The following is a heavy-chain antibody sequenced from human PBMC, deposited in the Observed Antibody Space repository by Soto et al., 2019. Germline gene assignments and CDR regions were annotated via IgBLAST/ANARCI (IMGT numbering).Heavy chain of an antibody. CDR2: INAGNGNT. J-gene: IGHJ4*02. Sequence: GASVKVSCKASGYTFTSYAMHWVRQAPGQRLEWMGWINAGNGNTKYSQKFQGRVTITRDTSASTAYMELSSLRSEDTAVYYCARDRGRMIQLWLPDYWCQGPLVTVSS. V-gene: IGHV1-3*01. D-gene: IGHD5-18*01. CDR3: ARDRGRMIQLWLPDY. CDR1: GYTFTSYA.